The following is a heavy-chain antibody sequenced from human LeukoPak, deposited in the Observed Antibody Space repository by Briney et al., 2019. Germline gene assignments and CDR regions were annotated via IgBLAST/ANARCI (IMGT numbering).Heavy chain of an antibody. CDR3: ARGVSGATTGY. Sequence: SETLSLTCTVSSASISSSPYYWAWIRQSPGKGLEWIATISYSGTTYYNPSLKSRVTIFVDTSKNHFSLKLRSVTAADTAVYYCARGVSGATTGYWGQGTLVTVSS. J-gene: IGHJ4*02. CDR2: ISYSGTT. V-gene: IGHV4-39*02. D-gene: IGHD1-26*01. CDR1: SASISSSPYY.